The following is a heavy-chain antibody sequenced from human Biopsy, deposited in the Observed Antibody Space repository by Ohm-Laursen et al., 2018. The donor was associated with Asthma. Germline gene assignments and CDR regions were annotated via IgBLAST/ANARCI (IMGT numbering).Heavy chain of an antibody. CDR2: IHYSGST. CDR3: ARASVAASSNWFDP. Sequence: SETLSLTCTVSGGSINIGDYYWSWIRQHPVKGLEWFGFIHYSGSTPYNPSLKGGVTISVDTSKSQFSLKLSSVTAADTAVYYCARASVAASSNWFDPWGQGTLVTVSS. J-gene: IGHJ5*02. D-gene: IGHD6-19*01. CDR1: GGSINIGDYY. V-gene: IGHV4-30-4*08.